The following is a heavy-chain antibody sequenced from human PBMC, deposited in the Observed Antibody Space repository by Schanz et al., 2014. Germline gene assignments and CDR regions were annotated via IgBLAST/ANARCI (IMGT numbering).Heavy chain of an antibody. CDR1: GGSIRSYY. Sequence: QVQLQESGPGLLKPSETLSLTRTVSGGSIRSYYWSWIRLPPGKALEWVGRVFPNGITNYNPSLKSRVTISLDTSKNQFSLPLTSLTAADTAVYYCARDTTWRLDLWGRGTLVTVSS. D-gene: IGHD1-1*01. J-gene: IGHJ2*01. V-gene: IGHV4-4*08. CDR3: ARDTTWRLDL. CDR2: VFPNGIT.